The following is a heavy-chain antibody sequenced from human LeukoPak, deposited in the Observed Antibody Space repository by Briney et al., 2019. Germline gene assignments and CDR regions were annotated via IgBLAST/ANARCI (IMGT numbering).Heavy chain of an antibody. D-gene: IGHD1-26*01. J-gene: IGHJ4*02. V-gene: IGHV4-39*01. CDR3: ARLRGGTYDF. CDR2: IYYSGST. Sequence: PSETLSLTCIVSAGSIGSNTYYWAWIRQPPGKGLEWIGTIYYSGSTNYNPSLRSRLTISIDTPKNQFSLKLSSVTAADTAVYYCARLRGGTYDFWGQGTLVAVSS. CDR1: AGSIGSNTYY.